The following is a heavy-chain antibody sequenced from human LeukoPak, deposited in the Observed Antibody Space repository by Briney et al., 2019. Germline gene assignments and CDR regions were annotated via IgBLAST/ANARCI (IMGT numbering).Heavy chain of an antibody. Sequence: GESLKISCKGLGYDFSTYWNAWVRQRPGKGLEWMGITHPGGSETRYDPSSQGQVTISADRSTSTAYLQWSSLRASDTAMYYCARASRDGYNQNFDHWGQGTLVTVSS. V-gene: IGHV5-51*01. D-gene: IGHD5-24*01. J-gene: IGHJ4*02. CDR3: ARASRDGYNQNFDH. CDR1: GYDFSTYW. CDR2: THPGGSET.